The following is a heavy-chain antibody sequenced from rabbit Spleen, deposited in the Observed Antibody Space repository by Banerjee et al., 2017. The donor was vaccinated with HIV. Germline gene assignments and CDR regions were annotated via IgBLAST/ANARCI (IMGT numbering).Heavy chain of an antibody. CDR1: GFDFSRSDW. J-gene: IGHJ4*01. V-gene: IGHV1S45*01. D-gene: IGHD3-1*01. Sequence: QEQLVESGGDLVKPGASLTVTCKASGFDFSRSDWICWVRQAPGKALEWVACIEIGSSGSTYYASWAKGRFTISKTSSTTVTLQVTSLTAPDTATYFCARDRPGSDNFDLWGPGTLVTVS. CDR2: IEIGSSGST. CDR3: ARDRPGSDNFDL.